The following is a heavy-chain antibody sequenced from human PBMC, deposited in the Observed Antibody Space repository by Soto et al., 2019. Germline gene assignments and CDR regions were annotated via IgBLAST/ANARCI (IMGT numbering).Heavy chain of an antibody. CDR1: GGTFSSYA. J-gene: IGHJ5*02. CDR3: ARMIAARPSRSLNWFDP. D-gene: IGHD6-6*01. CDR2: IIPIFGTA. Sequence: ASVEVSCKXSGGTFSSYAISWVRQAPGQGLEWMGGIIPIFGTANYAQKFQGRVTITADKSTSTAYMELGSLRSEDTAVYYCARMIAARPSRSLNWFDPWGQGTLVTVSS. V-gene: IGHV1-69*06.